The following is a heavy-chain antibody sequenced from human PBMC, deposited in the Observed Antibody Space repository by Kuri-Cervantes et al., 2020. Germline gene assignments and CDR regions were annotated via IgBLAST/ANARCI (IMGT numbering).Heavy chain of an antibody. Sequence: SETLSLTCTVSGGSISSSSYYWGWIRQPPGKGLEWIGEINHSGSTNYNPSLKSRVTISVDTSKNQFSLKLSSVTAADTAVYYCARADIAAVYYFDYWGQGTLVTVSS. CDR2: INHSGST. J-gene: IGHJ4*02. V-gene: IGHV4-39*07. D-gene: IGHD6-13*01. CDR1: GGSISSSSYY. CDR3: ARADIAAVYYFDY.